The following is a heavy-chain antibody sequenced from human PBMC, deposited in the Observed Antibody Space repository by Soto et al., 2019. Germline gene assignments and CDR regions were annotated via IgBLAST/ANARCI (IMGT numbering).Heavy chain of an antibody. J-gene: IGHJ4*02. D-gene: IGHD3-22*01. CDR1: GFTFSSYA. V-gene: IGHV3-30-3*01. CDR2: ISYDGSNK. CDR3: ARGGAYYDSSGYLDY. Sequence: QVQLVESGGGVVQPGRSLRLSCAASGFTFSSYAMHWVRQAPGKGLEWVAVISYDGSNKYYADSVKGRFTIFRDNSKNTLYLQMNSLRAEDTAVYYCARGGAYYDSSGYLDYWGQGTLVTVSS.